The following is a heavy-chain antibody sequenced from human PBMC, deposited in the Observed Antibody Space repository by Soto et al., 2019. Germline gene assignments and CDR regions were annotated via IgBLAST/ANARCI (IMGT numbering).Heavy chain of an antibody. CDR2: ISGSGGST. CDR1: GFTFSSYA. D-gene: IGHD2-15*01. J-gene: IGHJ3*02. CDR3: AKDQWVVVVAATPLYAFDI. V-gene: IGHV3-23*01. Sequence: EVQLLESGGGLVQPGGSLRLSCAASGFTFSSYAMSWVRQAPGKGLEWVSAISGSGGSTYYADSVKGRFTISRDNSKNTLYLQMHSLRAEDTAVYYCAKDQWVVVVAATPLYAFDIWGQGTMVTVSS.